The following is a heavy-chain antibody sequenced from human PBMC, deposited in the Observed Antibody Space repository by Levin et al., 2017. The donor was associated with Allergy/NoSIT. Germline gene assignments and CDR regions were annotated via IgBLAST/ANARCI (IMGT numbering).Heavy chain of an antibody. Sequence: LSLTCAVPGFAFEDFAMHLVRQAPGKGLEWVSGVSWNSGTIAYADSVKGRFTISRDNAKNSLYLQMDSLRSEDRAYYYCADGRYYDFWSGYFRYWSQGALVTVSS. V-gene: IGHV3-9*01. D-gene: IGHD3-3*01. J-gene: IGHJ4*02. CDR1: GFAFEDFA. CDR3: ADGRYYDFWSGYFRY. CDR2: VSWNSGTI.